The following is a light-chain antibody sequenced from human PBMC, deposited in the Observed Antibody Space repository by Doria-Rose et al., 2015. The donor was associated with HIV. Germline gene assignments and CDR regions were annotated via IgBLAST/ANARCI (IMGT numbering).Light chain of an antibody. Sequence: TQSPGTLSSSPGERATLSCRASQSFSSTYLAWYQQKPGQAPSITIYDGSTRATGIPDRFSASGSGTDFTLTINRLEPEDFALYYCHQYGTSWTFGQGTEVEI. CDR3: HQYGTSWT. J-gene: IGKJ1*01. CDR1: QSFSSTY. CDR2: DGS. V-gene: IGKV3-20*01.